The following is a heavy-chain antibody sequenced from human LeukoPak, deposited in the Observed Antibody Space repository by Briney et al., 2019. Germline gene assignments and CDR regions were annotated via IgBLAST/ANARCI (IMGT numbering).Heavy chain of an antibody. CDR2: INHSGST. D-gene: IGHD6-13*01. V-gene: IGHV4-34*01. CDR3: ASFRSSSWYGRDY. CDR1: GGSFSGHY. J-gene: IGHJ4*02. Sequence: SETLSLTCAVYGGSFSGHYWSWIRQPPGKGLEWIGEINHSGSTNYNPSLKSRITISVDTSKNQFSLKLSSVTAADTAVYYCASFRSSSWYGRDYWGQGTLVTVSS.